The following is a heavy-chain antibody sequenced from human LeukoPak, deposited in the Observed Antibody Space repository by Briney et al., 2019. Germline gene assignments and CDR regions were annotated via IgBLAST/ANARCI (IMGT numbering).Heavy chain of an antibody. Sequence: GGSLRLSCAASGFTVSSNYMTWVRQAPGKGLEWVSIIYGGGGTYYGDSVEGRFTISRDKSKNTLYLQMNSLRAEDTAVYYCATSQYFDWSIEAYDVWGQGTMVIVSS. D-gene: IGHD3-9*01. V-gene: IGHV3-53*01. J-gene: IGHJ3*01. CDR3: ATSQYFDWSIEAYDV. CDR1: GFTVSSNY. CDR2: IYGGGGT.